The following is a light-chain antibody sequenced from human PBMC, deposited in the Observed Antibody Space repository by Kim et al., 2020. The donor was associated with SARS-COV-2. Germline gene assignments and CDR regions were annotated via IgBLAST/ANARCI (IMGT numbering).Light chain of an antibody. Sequence: ASVGDRGTITCRASQAISNYLAWYQQKPGQVPRLLIYAASNLQSGVPSRFSGSGSGTDFTLTISSLQPEDVATYYCQKYNSALRTFGQGTKVDIK. CDR1: QAISNY. CDR3: QKYNSALRT. CDR2: AAS. J-gene: IGKJ1*01. V-gene: IGKV1-27*01.